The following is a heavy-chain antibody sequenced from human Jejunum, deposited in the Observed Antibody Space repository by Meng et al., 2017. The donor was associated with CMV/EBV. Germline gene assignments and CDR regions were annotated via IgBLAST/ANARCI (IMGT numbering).Heavy chain of an antibody. CDR3: VRNGAGDH. J-gene: IGHJ4*02. CDR2: IYTDGDT. V-gene: IGHV3-53*01. D-gene: IGHD4-17*01. CDR1: GFSVRTVY. Sequence: EVRPLESGGGLIRPRGSLRLSCAASGFSVRTVYMNWVRQAPGKGLGWVSVIYTDGDTYYADSVKGRFTISRDISNNMLFLQMNRLRAEDTAVYYCVRNGAGDHWGQGTLVTV.